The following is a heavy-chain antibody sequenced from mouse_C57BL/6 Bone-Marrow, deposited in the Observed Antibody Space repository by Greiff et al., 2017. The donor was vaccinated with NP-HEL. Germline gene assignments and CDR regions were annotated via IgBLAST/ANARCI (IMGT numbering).Heavy chain of an antibody. CDR2: INPGSGGT. V-gene: IGHV1-54*01. CDR3: APYYSNYPFAY. Sequence: QVQLQQSGAELVRPGTSVKVSCKASGYAFTNYLIEWVKQRPGQGLEWIGVINPGSGGTNYNEKFKGKATLTADKSSSTAYMQLSSLTSEDSAVYFCAPYYSNYPFAYWGQGTLVTVSA. J-gene: IGHJ3*01. CDR1: GYAFTNYL. D-gene: IGHD2-5*01.